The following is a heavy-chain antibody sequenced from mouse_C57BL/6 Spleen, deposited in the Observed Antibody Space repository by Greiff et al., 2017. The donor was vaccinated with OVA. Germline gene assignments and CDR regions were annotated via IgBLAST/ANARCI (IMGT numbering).Heavy chain of an antibody. D-gene: IGHD2-2*01. CDR1: GYTFTDYY. CDR3: ARWLDYAMDD. J-gene: IGHJ4*01. V-gene: IGHV1-77*01. CDR2: IGPGSGST. Sequence: VQLVESGAELVKPGASVKISCKASGYTFTDYYINWVKQRPGQGLEWIGEIGPGSGSTYYNEKFTGKATLTVDKSSSTASMQLSSLTSEDAAVDFWARWLDYAMDDWGKGTSVTVAS.